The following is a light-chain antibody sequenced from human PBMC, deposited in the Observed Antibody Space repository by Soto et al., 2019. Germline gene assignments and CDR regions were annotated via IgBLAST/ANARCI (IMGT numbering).Light chain of an antibody. CDR3: QHYGDAGT. V-gene: IGKV3-15*01. CDR2: GAY. J-gene: IGKJ1*01. CDR1: QSVGNN. Sequence: EIMMTQSPATLSVSPGERATLSCRASQSVGNNLAWYQQKPGQAPRLLIYGAYTRATGIPARFSGSGSGTDFTLTISSLEPEDFAVYFCQHYGDAGTFGQGTKVDIK.